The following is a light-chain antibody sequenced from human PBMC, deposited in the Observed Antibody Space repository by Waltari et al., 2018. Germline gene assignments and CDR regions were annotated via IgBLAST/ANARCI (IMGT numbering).Light chain of an antibody. J-gene: IGKJ4*01. Sequence: DIQMTQSPSSLSASIGDRVTITCRASQSITGYVNWYQQKPGKAPQLLIYAASSLQSGVPSRFRGGGSGTDFTLTISSLQPEDFTTYYCQQSYRAPHTFGGGTKVDIK. V-gene: IGKV1-39*01. CDR3: QQSYRAPHT. CDR1: QSITGY. CDR2: AAS.